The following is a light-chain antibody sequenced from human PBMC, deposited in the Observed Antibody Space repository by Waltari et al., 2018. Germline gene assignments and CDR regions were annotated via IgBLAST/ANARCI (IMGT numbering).Light chain of an antibody. J-gene: IGLJ3*02. CDR1: SDDVGFFNL. Sequence: QSALTQPASVSGSPGQSVTISCTGTSDDVGFFNLVSWYQHHPGNAPKLMIFAVRQRTSWVSSRFSGSKSGYTASLTISGLQAEDEADYYCCSDAGRSTWVCGGGTKVTVL. V-gene: IGLV2-23*02. CDR3: CSDAGRSTWV. CDR2: AVR.